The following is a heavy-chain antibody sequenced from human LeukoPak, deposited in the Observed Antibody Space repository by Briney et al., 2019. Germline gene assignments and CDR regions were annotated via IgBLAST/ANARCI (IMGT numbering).Heavy chain of an antibody. D-gene: IGHD6-13*01. CDR1: GFTFSSYG. CDR3: AKDRIAAAGTDY. Sequence: GGSLRLSCAASGFTFSSYGMHWVRQAPGKGLEWVAVISYDGSNKYYADSVKGRFTISRDNSKNTLYLQMNSLRAEDTAVYYCAKDRIAAAGTDYWGQGTLVTVSS. V-gene: IGHV3-30*18. CDR2: ISYDGSNK. J-gene: IGHJ4*02.